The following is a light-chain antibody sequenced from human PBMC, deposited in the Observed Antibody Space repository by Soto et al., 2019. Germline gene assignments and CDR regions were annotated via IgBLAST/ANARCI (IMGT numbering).Light chain of an antibody. J-gene: IGLJ3*02. CDR3: QSYGATNQV. Sequence: NFMLTQPHSVSASPGKTVIISCTRSSGSIASNYVQWYQQRPGSSPTTVIYEDNQRPSGVADRFSGSIDRSSNSASLTISGLETEDEADYFCQSYGATNQVFGGGTKLTVL. V-gene: IGLV6-57*01. CDR1: SGSIASNY. CDR2: EDN.